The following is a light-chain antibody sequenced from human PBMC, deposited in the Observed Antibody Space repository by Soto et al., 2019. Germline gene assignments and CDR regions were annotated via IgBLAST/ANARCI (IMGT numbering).Light chain of an antibody. CDR2: DGS. CDR3: CSYGGTYTLV. CDR1: SRDVGGYNY. J-gene: IGLJ3*02. Sequence: QSALTQPRSVSGAPGQSVTSSGTGTSRDVGGYNYVSWYQQHPGKAPKLMSYDGSKRPSGVPDRFSGSKSGNTASLTISGLQAEDQADYYYCSYGGTYTLVFGGGTQLTVL. V-gene: IGLV2-11*01.